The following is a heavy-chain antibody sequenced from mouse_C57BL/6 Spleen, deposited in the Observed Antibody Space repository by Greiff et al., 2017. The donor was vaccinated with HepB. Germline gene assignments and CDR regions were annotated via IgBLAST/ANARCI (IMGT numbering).Heavy chain of an antibody. CDR1: GFTFSSYA. V-gene: IGHV5-9-1*02. CDR2: ISSGGDYI. J-gene: IGHJ1*03. D-gene: IGHD1-1*01. CDR3: TREDYGSSHWYFDV. Sequence: EVKVVESGEGLVKPGGSLKLSCAASGFTFSSYAMSWVRQTPEKRLEWVAYISSGGDYIYYADTVKGRFTISRDNARNTLYLQMSSLKSEDTAMYYCTREDYGSSHWYFDVWGTGTTVTVSS.